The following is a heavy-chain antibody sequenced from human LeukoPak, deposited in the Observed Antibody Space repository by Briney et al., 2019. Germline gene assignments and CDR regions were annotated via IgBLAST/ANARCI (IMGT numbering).Heavy chain of an antibody. CDR3: ARDLTLVRWALDYEGNYFDY. V-gene: IGHV1-18*01. Sequence: GASVKVSCKASGYTFTSYGISWVRQAPGQGLEWMGWISAYNGNTNYAQKLQGRVTMTTDTSTSTAYMELRSPRADDTAVYYCARDLTLVRWALDYEGNYFDYWGQGTLVTVSS. D-gene: IGHD3-16*01. CDR1: GYTFTSYG. J-gene: IGHJ4*02. CDR2: ISAYNGNT.